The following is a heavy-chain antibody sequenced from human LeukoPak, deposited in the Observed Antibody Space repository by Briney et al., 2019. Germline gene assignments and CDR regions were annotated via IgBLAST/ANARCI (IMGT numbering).Heavy chain of an antibody. CDR1: GFTVSSNY. CDR2: IYSGGDT. V-gene: IGHV3-53*01. Sequence: PGGSLRLSCAASGFTVSSNYMSWVRQAPGKGLEWVSVIYSGGDTYYADSVKGRFAISRDSSKNTLYLQMNSLRAEDTAVYFCAYLDSSGYYYGRLRYWGQGTPVTVSS. CDR3: AYLDSSGYYYGRLRY. D-gene: IGHD3-22*01. J-gene: IGHJ4*02.